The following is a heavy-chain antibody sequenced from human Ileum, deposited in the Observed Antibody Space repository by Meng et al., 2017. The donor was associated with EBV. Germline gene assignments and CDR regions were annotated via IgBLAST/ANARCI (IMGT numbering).Heavy chain of an antibody. J-gene: IGHJ4*02. D-gene: IGHD3-9*01. CDR3: ARGDILTGYWYYFDY. CDR2: TYYSGST. CDR1: GASIRGSGAY. Sequence: QRPLQASGHGLVKSSVTLSLTCTVSGASIRGSGAYWGWIRQPRGKGLEWSGSTYYSGSTNYNPSLKSRVTISVDTSKNQFSLNLSSVTAADTAVYYCARGDILTGYWYYFDYWGQGILVTVSS. V-gene: IGHV4-39*07.